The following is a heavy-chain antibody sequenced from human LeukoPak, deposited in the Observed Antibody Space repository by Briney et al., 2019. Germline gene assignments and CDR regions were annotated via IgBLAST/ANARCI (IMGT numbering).Heavy chain of an antibody. CDR1: GGSISSSSYY. J-gene: IGHJ4*02. Sequence: SETLSLTCTVSGGSISSSSYYWGWIRQPPGKGLEWIGSIYTSGSTNYNPSLKSRVTISVDTSKNQFSLKLSSVTAADTAVYYCARRTAMATTYYFDYWGQGTLVTVSS. CDR2: IYTSGST. V-gene: IGHV4-39*07. CDR3: ARRTAMATTYYFDY. D-gene: IGHD5-24*01.